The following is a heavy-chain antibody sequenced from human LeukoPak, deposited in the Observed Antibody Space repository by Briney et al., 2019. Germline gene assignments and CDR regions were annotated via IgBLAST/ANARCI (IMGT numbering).Heavy chain of an antibody. V-gene: IGHV3-23*01. D-gene: IGHD6-13*01. Sequence: PGGSLRLSCAASGFTFSIYAMSWVRQAPGKGLEWVSAISGSGDSTYYADSVKGRFTISRDKSKNTLYLQMNSLRAEDTAVYYCAHISSSWPDYWGQGTLVTVSS. J-gene: IGHJ4*02. CDR3: AHISSSWPDY. CDR2: ISGSGDST. CDR1: GFTFSIYA.